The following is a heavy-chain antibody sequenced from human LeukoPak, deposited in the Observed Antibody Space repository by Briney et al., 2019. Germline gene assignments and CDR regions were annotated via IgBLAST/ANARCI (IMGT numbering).Heavy chain of an antibody. J-gene: IGHJ6*03. CDR2: IYSGGST. CDR3: AKGRGWEASYYYYYMDV. D-gene: IGHD1-26*01. Sequence: GGSLRLSCAASGFTFSSYWMSWVRQAPGKGLEWVSVIYSGGSTYYADSVKGRFTTSRDNSKNTLYLQMNSLRAEDTAVYYCAKGRGWEASYYYYYMDVWGKGTTVTISS. V-gene: IGHV3-66*02. CDR1: GFTFSSYW.